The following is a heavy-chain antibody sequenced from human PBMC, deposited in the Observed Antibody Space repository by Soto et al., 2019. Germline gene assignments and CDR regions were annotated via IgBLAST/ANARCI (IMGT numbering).Heavy chain of an antibody. CDR3: ARGGRGYSYVQRVFYYDGMDV. D-gene: IGHD5-18*01. CDR1: GGTFSSYA. J-gene: IGHJ6*02. V-gene: IGHV1-69*01. Sequence: QVQLVQSGAEVKKPGSSVKVSCKASGGTFSSYAISWVRQAPGQGLEWMGGIIPIFGTANYAQKFQGRVTITADESTSTAYMELSSLISEDTAVYYCARGGRGYSYVQRVFYYDGMDVWGQGTTVTVSS. CDR2: IIPIFGTA.